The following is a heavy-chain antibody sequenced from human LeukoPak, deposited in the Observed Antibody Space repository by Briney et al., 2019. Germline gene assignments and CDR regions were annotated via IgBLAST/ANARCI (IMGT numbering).Heavy chain of an antibody. CDR1: GGSISSGDYY. V-gene: IGHV2-26*01. CDR2: IFSNDEK. J-gene: IGHJ4*02. CDR3: AWIDYYDSSGLDY. D-gene: IGHD3-22*01. Sequence: QTLSLTCTVSGGSISSGDYYWSWIRQPPGKALEWLAHIFSNDEKSYSTSLKSRLTISKDTSKSQVVLTMTNMDPVDTATYYCAWIDYYDSSGLDYWGQGTLVTVSS.